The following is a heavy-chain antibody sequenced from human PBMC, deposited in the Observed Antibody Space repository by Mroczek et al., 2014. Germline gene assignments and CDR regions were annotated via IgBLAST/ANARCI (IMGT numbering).Heavy chain of an antibody. CDR1: GYTFTGYY. CDR3: ARYFVDTAMVARFDY. V-gene: IGHV1-2*02. Sequence: QVQLVESGAEVKKPGASVKVSCKASGYTFTGYYMHWVRQAPGQGLEWMGWINPNSGGTNYAQKFQGRVTMTRDTSISTAYMELSRLRSDDTAVYYCARYFVDTAMVARFDYWGQGTLVTVSS. D-gene: IGHD5-18*01. J-gene: IGHJ4*02. CDR2: INPNSGGT.